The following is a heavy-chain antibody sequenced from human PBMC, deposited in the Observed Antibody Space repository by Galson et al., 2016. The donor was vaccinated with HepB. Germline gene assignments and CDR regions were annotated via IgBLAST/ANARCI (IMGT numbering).Heavy chain of an antibody. Sequence: SVKVSCKVSGFNITEFSIHWVRRPRGKGLEWMAGFDPEYGETIYAQELQGRLVLTEDTSIDTAYMELSSLRSEDSAIYYCATELVISPALGGYYFYYAMDVWGRGTTVTVSS. V-gene: IGHV1-24*01. CDR2: FDPEYGET. J-gene: IGHJ6*04. D-gene: IGHD1-26*01. CDR1: GFNITEFS. CDR3: ATELVISPALGGYYFYYAMDV.